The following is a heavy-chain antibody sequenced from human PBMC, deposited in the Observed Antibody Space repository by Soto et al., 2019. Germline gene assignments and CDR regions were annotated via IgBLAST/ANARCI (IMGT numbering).Heavy chain of an antibody. J-gene: IGHJ5*02. Sequence: SQTLSLTCAISGDSVSSNTAAWHWIRQSPSRGLEWLGRTYYRSKWYSDYAVSVKSRIAINPDTSRNQFSLHLNSVTAEGTAVYYCARGTCIDGVCFRVDPWGQGTLVTVSS. CDR2: TYYRSKWYS. CDR1: GDSVSSNTAA. V-gene: IGHV6-1*01. CDR3: ARGTCIDGVCFRVDP. D-gene: IGHD2-8*01.